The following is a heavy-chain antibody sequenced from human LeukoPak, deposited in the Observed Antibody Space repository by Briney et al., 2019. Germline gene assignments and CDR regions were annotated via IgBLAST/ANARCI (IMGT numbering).Heavy chain of an antibody. V-gene: IGHV1-46*01. CDR3: ARGYQLLLYPGPPGY. CDR2: INPSGGST. J-gene: IGHJ4*02. CDR1: GYTFTSYY. Sequence: ASVKVSCKASGYTFTSYYMHWVRQAPGQGLEWMGIINPSGGSTSYAQKFQGRVTMTRDMSTSTVYMELSSLRSEDTAVYYCARGYQLLLYPGPPGYWGQGTLVTVSS. D-gene: IGHD2-2*01.